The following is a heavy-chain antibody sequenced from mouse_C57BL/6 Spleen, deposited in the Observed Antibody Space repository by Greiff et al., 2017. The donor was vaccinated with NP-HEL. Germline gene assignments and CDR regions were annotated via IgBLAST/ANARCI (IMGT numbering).Heavy chain of an antibody. Sequence: VQLKESGPGLVKPSQSLSLTCSVTGYSITSGYYWNWIRQFPGNKLEWMGYISYDGSNNYNPSLKNRISITRDTSKNQFFLKLNSVTTEDTATYYCARDPYYYGSSHYAMDYWGQGTSVTVSS. V-gene: IGHV3-6*01. J-gene: IGHJ4*01. CDR3: ARDPYYYGSSHYAMDY. D-gene: IGHD1-1*01. CDR2: ISYDGSN. CDR1: GYSITSGYY.